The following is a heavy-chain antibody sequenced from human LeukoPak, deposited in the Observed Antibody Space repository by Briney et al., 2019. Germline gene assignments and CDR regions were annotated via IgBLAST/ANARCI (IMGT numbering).Heavy chain of an antibody. D-gene: IGHD2-2*01. Sequence: SETLSLTCTVSGGSISSGGYYWSWIRQHPGKGLEWIGYIYYSGSTYYNPSLKSRVTISVDTSKNQFSLKLNSVTAADTAVYYCARDMMYCSSTSCYNWFDPWGQGTLVTVSS. CDR1: GGSISSGGYY. CDR2: IYYSGST. CDR3: ARDMMYCSSTSCYNWFDP. V-gene: IGHV4-31*03. J-gene: IGHJ5*02.